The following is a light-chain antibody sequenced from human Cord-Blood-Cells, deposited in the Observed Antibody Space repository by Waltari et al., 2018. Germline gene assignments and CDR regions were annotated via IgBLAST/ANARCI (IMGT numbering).Light chain of an antibody. CDR1: SSAVGSYNL. J-gene: IGLJ3*02. CDR2: EGS. V-gene: IGLV2-23*01. CDR3: CSYAGSSTWV. Sequence: QSALTQPASVSGSPGQSITISCTGTSSAVGSYNLVSWYQQHPGKAPKLIICEGSKRPSGVSNRFSGSKSGNTASLTISGLQAEDEADYYCCSYAGSSTWVFGGGTKLTVL.